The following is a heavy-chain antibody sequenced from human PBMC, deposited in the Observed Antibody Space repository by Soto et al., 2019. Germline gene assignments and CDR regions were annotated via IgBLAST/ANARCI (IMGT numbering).Heavy chain of an antibody. CDR2: IYYSGST. V-gene: IGHV4-31*03. J-gene: IGHJ4*02. CDR3: ARAPKSPNITPNYFDY. CDR1: GGSISSGGYY. Sequence: QVQLQESGPGLVKPSQTLSLTCTVSGGSISSGGYYWSWIRQHPGKGLEWIGYIYYSGSTYYNPSLKSRVTISVDTSKNQFSLKLSSVTAADTAVYYCARAPKSPNITPNYFDYWGQGTLVTVSS. D-gene: IGHD3-10*01.